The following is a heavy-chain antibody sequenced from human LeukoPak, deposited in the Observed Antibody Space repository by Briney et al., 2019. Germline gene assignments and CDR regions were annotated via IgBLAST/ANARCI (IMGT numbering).Heavy chain of an antibody. J-gene: IGHJ6*03. D-gene: IGHD3-3*02. CDR3: ARAFYPGYYSYMAV. CDR2: IYTSGST. CDR1: GGSISSGSYY. V-gene: IGHV4-61*02. Sequence: PSQTLSLTCTVSGGSISSGSYYWSWIRQPAEKGLEWIGRIYTSGSTNYNPSLKSRVTISLGTSKNQFSLKLSSVTAADTAVYYCARAFYPGYYSYMAVWGKGTTVTVSS.